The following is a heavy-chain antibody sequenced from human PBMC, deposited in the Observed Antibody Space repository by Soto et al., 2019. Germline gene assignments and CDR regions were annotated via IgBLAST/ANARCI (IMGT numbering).Heavy chain of an antibody. J-gene: IGHJ3*02. CDR3: ARDLPDILTGYYSRAPTDDAFDI. Sequence: ASVKVSCKASGGTFSSYTISWVRQAPGQGLEWMGRIIPILGIANYAQKFQGRVTITADKSTSTAYMELSSLRSEDTAVYYCARDLPDILTGYYSRAPTDDAFDIWGQGTMVTVSS. V-gene: IGHV1-69*04. CDR2: IIPILGIA. D-gene: IGHD3-9*01. CDR1: GGTFSSYT.